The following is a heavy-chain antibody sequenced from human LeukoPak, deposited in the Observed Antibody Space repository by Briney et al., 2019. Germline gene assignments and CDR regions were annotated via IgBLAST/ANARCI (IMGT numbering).Heavy chain of an antibody. Sequence: PGGSLRLSCAASGFTFDDYGMSWVRQAPGKGLEWVSGINWNGGSTGYADSVKGRFTISRDNAKNSLYLQMNSLRAEDTAVYYCARERFWSGPSPLDYWGQGTLVTVSS. CDR3: ARERFWSGPSPLDY. D-gene: IGHD3-3*01. CDR1: GFTFDDYG. V-gene: IGHV3-20*04. J-gene: IGHJ4*02. CDR2: INWNGGST.